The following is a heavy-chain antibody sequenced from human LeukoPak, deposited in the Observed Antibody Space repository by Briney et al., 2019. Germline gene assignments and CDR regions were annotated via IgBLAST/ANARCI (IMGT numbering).Heavy chain of an antibody. D-gene: IGHD3-22*01. J-gene: IGHJ3*02. V-gene: IGHV3-11*01. CDR1: GFTVSDYY. CDR3: AKVARVVVIPLDVFDI. CDR2: ISSSGSTI. Sequence: GGSLRLSCAASGFTVSDYYMSWIRQAPGKGLEWIAYISSSGSTIYYADSVEGRFTISRDNAKNSLNLQVNSLRPEDTAVYYCAKVARVVVIPLDVFDIWGQGTMVTVSS.